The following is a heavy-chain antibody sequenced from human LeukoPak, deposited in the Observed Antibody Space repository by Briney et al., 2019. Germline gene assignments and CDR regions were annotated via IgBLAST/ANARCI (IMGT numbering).Heavy chain of an antibody. V-gene: IGHV4-61*02. CDR2: IYTSGST. Sequence: SETLSLTCTVSGGSISSGSYYWSWLRQPAGKGLEWIGRIYTSGSTNYNPSLKSRVTISVDTSKNQFSLKLSSVTAADTAVYYCARQYYDFWSGYYTPRDYYYYMDVWGKGTTVTVSS. CDR3: ARQYYDFWSGYYTPRDYYYYMDV. CDR1: GGSISSGSYY. J-gene: IGHJ6*03. D-gene: IGHD3-3*01.